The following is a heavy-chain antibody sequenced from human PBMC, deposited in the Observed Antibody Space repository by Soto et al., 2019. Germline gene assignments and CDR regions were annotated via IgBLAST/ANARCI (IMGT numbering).Heavy chain of an antibody. CDR1: GDPISSSKW. Sequence: SETLSLTCAVSGDPISSSKWWTWVRQTPGKGLEWIGKIDQNGITNYNPSLESRVTILKDNSKNQLSLKLTSVTAADSAVYYCARLNRDYYYYGMDVWGPGATVTVSS. CDR2: IDQNGIT. CDR3: ARLNRDYYYYGMDV. J-gene: IGHJ6*02. V-gene: IGHV4-4*02.